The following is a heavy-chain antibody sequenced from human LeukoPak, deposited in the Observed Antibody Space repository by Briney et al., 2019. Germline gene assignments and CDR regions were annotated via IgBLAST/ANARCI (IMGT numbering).Heavy chain of an antibody. J-gene: IGHJ4*02. V-gene: IGHV3-74*01. CDR3: AKDREGTIADYFDY. D-gene: IGHD1-7*01. Sequence: GGSLRLSCAASGFIFSDYWMHWVRQAPGKGLVWVSRVNRDGSSTSYADSVKGRFTISRDNSKNTLYLQMNSLRGEDTAVYYCAKDREGTIADYFDYWGQGTLVTVSS. CDR1: GFIFSDYW. CDR2: VNRDGSST.